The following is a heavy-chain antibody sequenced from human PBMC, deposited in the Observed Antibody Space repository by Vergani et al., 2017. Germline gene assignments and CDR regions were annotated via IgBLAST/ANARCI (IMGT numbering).Heavy chain of an antibody. Sequence: QVQLQESGPGLVKPSQTLSLTCTVSGGSISSGDYYWSWIRQPPGKGLEWIGYIYYSGSTYYNPSLKSRVTISVDTSKNQFSLKLSSVTAADTAVYYCARVGVVRGVSYYYYYYSMDVWGQGTTVTVSS. D-gene: IGHD3-10*01. CDR3: ARVGVVRGVSYYYYYYSMDV. CDR1: GGSISSGDYY. J-gene: IGHJ6*02. CDR2: IYYSGST. V-gene: IGHV4-30-4*08.